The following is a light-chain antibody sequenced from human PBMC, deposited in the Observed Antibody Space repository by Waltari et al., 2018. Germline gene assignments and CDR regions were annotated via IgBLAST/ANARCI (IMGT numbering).Light chain of an antibody. CDR3: QQYNTYSS. CDR1: QSISNY. Sequence: DIQMTQSPSTLSASVGATITISCRASQSISNYLACYQQKPGKAPKLLIYKASSSGSGVPSRFSGSGSGTEFTLTISSLQPDDFATYYCQQYNTYSSFGQGTKLEIK. V-gene: IGKV1-5*03. CDR2: KAS. J-gene: IGKJ2*03.